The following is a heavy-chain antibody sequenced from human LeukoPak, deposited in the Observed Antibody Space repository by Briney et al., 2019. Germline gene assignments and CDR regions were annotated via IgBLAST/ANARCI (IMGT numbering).Heavy chain of an antibody. CDR2: ISSCGSTI. Sequence: GESVRLSCAASGFTFSSYEMNWVRQAPGKGLEWISYISSCGSTIYYADSVKGRFTISRDNAKNSLYLQMNSLRAEDTAVYYCARSRGWYGWGQGTLVTVSS. CDR1: GFTFSSYE. CDR3: ARSRGWYG. D-gene: IGHD6-19*01. J-gene: IGHJ4*02. V-gene: IGHV3-48*03.